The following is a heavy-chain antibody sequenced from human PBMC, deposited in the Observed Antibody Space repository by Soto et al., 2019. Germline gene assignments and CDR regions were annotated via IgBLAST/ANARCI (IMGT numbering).Heavy chain of an antibody. Sequence: GESLKISCKGSGYSFTSYWIGWVRQMPGKGLEWMGIIYPGDSDTRYSPSFQGQVTISADKSISTAYLQWSSLKASDTAMYYCAVPTDPSSYYYYGMDVWGQGTTVTVSS. J-gene: IGHJ6*02. CDR2: IYPGDSDT. D-gene: IGHD2-2*01. CDR3: AVPTDPSSYYYYGMDV. V-gene: IGHV5-51*01. CDR1: GYSFTSYW.